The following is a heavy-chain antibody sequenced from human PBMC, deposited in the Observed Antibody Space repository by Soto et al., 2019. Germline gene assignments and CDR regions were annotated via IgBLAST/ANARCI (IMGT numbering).Heavy chain of an antibody. J-gene: IGHJ3*02. CDR1: GGTFSSYA. V-gene: IGHV1-69*13. CDR3: AREARPYGSGSNAFDI. Sequence: SVKVSCKASGGTFSSYAISWVRQAPGLGLEWMGGIIPIFGTANYAQKFQGRVTITADESTSTAYMELSSLRSEDTAVYYCAREARPYGSGSNAFDIWGQGTMVTVSS. D-gene: IGHD3-10*01. CDR2: IIPIFGTA.